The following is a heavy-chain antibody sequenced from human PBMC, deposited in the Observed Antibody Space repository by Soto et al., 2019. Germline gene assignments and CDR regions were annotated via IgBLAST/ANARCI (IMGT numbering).Heavy chain of an antibody. CDR3: ARCELRGVIKSHYYYYDMDV. CDR2: INSDGSST. D-gene: IGHD3-10*01. CDR1: GFTFSSYG. J-gene: IGHJ6*02. Sequence: GSQRLSWAASGFTFSSYGMHWVRQAPGKGLVWVSRINSDGSSTSYADSVKGRFTISRDNAKNMLLLQMNRLSDADPGVYYWARCELRGVIKSHYYYYDMDVWGQGATVTVSS. V-gene: IGHV3-74*01.